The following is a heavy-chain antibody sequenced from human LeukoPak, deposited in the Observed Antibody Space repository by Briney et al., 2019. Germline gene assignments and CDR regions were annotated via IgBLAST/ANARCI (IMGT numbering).Heavy chain of an antibody. Sequence: PSETLSLTCTVSGGSISSSSYYWGWIRQPPGKGLEWIGSIYYSGSTYYNPSLKSRVTISVDKSKNQFSLKLSSVTAADTAVYYCASALIYGSGSYYINYWGQGTLVTVSS. J-gene: IGHJ4*02. V-gene: IGHV4-39*07. CDR1: GGSISSSSYY. CDR3: ASALIYGSGSYYINY. CDR2: IYYSGST. D-gene: IGHD3-10*01.